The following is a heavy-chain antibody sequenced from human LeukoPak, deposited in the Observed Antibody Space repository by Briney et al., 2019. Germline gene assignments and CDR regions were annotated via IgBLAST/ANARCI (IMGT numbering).Heavy chain of an antibody. CDR2: IYIGGSA. J-gene: IGHJ6*03. D-gene: IGHD3-10*01. Sequence: HTGGSLRLSCAASGFTVGRNYMSWVRQAPGKGLEWVSVIYIGGSAFYADSVRGRFTISRDNSKNTLYLQMNRLRAEDTAVYYCAKGGIYGSGNAGAGYYYYMDVWGKGTTVTVSS. V-gene: IGHV3-66*01. CDR3: AKGGIYGSGNAGAGYYYYMDV. CDR1: GFTVGRNY.